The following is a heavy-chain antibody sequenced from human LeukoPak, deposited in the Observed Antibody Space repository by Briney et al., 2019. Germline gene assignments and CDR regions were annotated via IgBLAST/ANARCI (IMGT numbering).Heavy chain of an antibody. CDR1: GGSFSGYY. CDR2: INHSGST. J-gene: IGHJ4*02. Sequence: ASETLSLTCAVYGGSFSGYYWSWIRQPPGKGLEWIGEINHSGSTNYNPSLKSRVTISVDTSKNQFSLKLSSVTAADTAVYYCASQSSSPAGVYWGQGTLATVSS. D-gene: IGHD6-19*01. CDR3: ASQSSSPAGVY. V-gene: IGHV4-34*01.